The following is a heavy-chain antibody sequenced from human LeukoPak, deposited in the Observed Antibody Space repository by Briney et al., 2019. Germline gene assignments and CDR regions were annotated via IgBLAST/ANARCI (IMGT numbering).Heavy chain of an antibody. V-gene: IGHV3-74*01. J-gene: IGHJ4*02. CDR2: ISSDGSST. Sequence: PGGFLRLSCAASGFTFSSYWMHWVRQAPGKGLVWVSRISSDGSSTTYADSVKGRFTISRDNAKNTLYLQLNSLRAEDTAVYYCARAYYYSSSGDDYWGQGTLVTVSS. D-gene: IGHD3-22*01. CDR3: ARAYYYSSSGDDY. CDR1: GFTFSSYW.